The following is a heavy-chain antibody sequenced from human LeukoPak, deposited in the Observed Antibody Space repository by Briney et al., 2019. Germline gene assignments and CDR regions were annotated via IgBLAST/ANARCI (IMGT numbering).Heavy chain of an antibody. CDR3: AKGSLQGGFEF. Sequence: SQTLSLTSAISGDSVSSSGAAWNWIRQSPSRGLEWLGAAYYRSKWYIDYAESLKNRITINPDTSMNQLYLQMNSMTPEDTAMFYCAKGSLQGGFEFGGQGPRVTVSS. V-gene: IGHV6-1*01. D-gene: IGHD2-15*01. CDR1: GDSVSSSGAA. J-gene: IGHJ1*01. CDR2: AYYRSKWYI.